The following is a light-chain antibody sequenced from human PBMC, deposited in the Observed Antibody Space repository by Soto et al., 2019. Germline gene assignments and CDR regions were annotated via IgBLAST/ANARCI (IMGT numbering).Light chain of an antibody. J-gene: IGLJ1*01. CDR1: SSDVGGYNY. Sequence: QSALTQPASVSGSPGQSITISCTGTSSDVGGYNYVSWYQQRPGKAPKFMIYDVSNRPSGVSNRFSGSKSGNTASLTISGLQAEDEADYYCSSYISSSTYVFGTGTKVTVL. CDR3: SSYISSSTYV. CDR2: DVS. V-gene: IGLV2-14*01.